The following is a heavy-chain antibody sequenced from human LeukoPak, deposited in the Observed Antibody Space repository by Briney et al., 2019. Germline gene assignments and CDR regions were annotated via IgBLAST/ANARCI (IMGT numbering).Heavy chain of an antibody. CDR2: INHSGST. V-gene: IGHV4-34*01. D-gene: IGHD3-22*01. J-gene: IGHJ4*02. CDR1: GGSFSGYY. Sequence: SETLSLTCAVYGGSFSGYYWSWIRQPPGKGLEWIGEINHSGSTNYNPSLKSRVTISVDTSKNQFSLKLSSVTAADTAVYYCARAAFNYCDSSGYYRRPGRAFDYWGQGTLVTVSS. CDR3: ARAAFNYCDSSGYYRRPGRAFDY.